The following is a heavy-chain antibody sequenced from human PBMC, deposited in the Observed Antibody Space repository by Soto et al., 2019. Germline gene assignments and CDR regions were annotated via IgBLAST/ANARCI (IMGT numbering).Heavy chain of an antibody. CDR1: GASITSTTSHKW. J-gene: IGHJ4*02. Sequence: QVHLQESGPGLVRPSGTLSLTCAVSGASITSTTSHKWWRWVRQHPGKGLEWIGEIYHSGSTNYNPSLKSRVTMSVDKSTNQFSLKLTSVTAADTAVYYCARMVGATLVDFWGQGTLVTVSS. CDR3: ARMVGATLVDF. D-gene: IGHD1-26*01. CDR2: IYHSGST. V-gene: IGHV4-4*02.